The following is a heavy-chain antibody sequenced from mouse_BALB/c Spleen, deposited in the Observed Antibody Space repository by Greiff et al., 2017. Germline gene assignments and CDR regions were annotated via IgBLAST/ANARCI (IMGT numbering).Heavy chain of an antibody. CDR2: IHYSGST. V-gene: IGHV3-1*02. J-gene: IGHJ1*01. CDR1: GYSITSGYS. D-gene: IGHD1-1*01. Sequence: VQLQQSGPDLVKPSQSLSLTCTVTGYSITSGYSWHWIRQFPGNKLEWMGYIHYSGSTNYNPSLKSRISITRDTSKNQFFLQLNSVTTEDTATYYCARRGVYGSSYWYFDVWGAGTTVTVSS. CDR3: ARRGVYGSSYWYFDV.